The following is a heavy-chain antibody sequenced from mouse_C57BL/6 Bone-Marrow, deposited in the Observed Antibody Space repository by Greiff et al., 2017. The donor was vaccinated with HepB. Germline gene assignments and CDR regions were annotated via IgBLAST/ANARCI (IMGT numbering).Heavy chain of an antibody. V-gene: IGHV3-6*01. Sequence: DVQLQESGPGLVKPSQSLSLTCSVTGYSITSGYYWNWIRQFPGNKLEWMGYISYDGSNNYNPSLKNRISITRDTSKNQFFLKLNSVTTEDTATYYCAKGTGPFDYWGQGTTLTVSS. CDR1: GYSITSGYY. CDR2: ISYDGSN. J-gene: IGHJ2*01. CDR3: AKGTGPFDY. D-gene: IGHD4-1*01.